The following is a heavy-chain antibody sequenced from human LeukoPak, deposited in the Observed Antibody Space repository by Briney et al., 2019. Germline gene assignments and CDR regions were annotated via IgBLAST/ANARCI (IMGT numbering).Heavy chain of an antibody. CDR2: ISAYNGNT. CDR3: ATASEDTAMVTDFDY. V-gene: IGHV1-18*01. J-gene: IGHJ4*02. CDR1: VYTFTSYG. Sequence: ASVKVSCKASVYTFTSYGISWVRQAPGQGLEWMGWISAYNGNTNYAQKLQGRVTMTTDTSTSTAYMELRSLRSDDTAVYYCATASEDTAMVTDFDYWGQGTLVTVSS. D-gene: IGHD5-18*01.